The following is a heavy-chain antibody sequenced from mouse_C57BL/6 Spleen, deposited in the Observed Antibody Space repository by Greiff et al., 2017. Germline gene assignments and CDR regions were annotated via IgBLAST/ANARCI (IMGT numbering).Heavy chain of an antibody. CDR2: IDPETGGT. V-gene: IGHV1-15*01. CDR3: TRGLYDGYFDY. CDR1: GYTFTDYE. Sequence: QVQLQQSGAELVRPGASVTLSCKASGYTFTDYEMHWVKQTPVHGLEWIGAIDPETGGTAYNQKFKGKALLTADKSSSTAYMELRSLTSEDSAVYYCTRGLYDGYFDYWGQGTTLTVSS. J-gene: IGHJ2*01. D-gene: IGHD2-3*01.